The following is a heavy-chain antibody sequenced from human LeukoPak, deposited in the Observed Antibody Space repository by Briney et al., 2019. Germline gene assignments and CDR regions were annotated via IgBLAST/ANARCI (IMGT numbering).Heavy chain of an antibody. CDR3: ARDQVGPED. J-gene: IGHJ4*02. CDR1: GFIFSHYW. Sequence: GGSLRLSCAASGFIFSHYWMSWVRQAPGKGLEWVANIKQDGSDKYYVDSVKGRFTTSRDNAKNSLYLQMNSLRAEDTAVYYCARDQVGPEDWGQGTLVTVSS. V-gene: IGHV3-7*01. D-gene: IGHD1-26*01. CDR2: IKQDGSDK.